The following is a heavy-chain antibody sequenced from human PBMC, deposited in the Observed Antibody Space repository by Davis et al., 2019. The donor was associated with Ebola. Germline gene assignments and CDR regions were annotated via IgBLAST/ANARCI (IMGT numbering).Heavy chain of an antibody. CDR3: AKLVGASGGLDY. D-gene: IGHD1-26*01. CDR2: IWYDGSNK. Sequence: PGGSLRLSCVVSGFSFSNYGMHWVRQAPGKGLEWVVVIWYDGSNKYYADSVKGRFTISRDNSKNTLYLQMNSLRAEDTAVYYCAKLVGASGGLDYWGQGTLVTVSS. J-gene: IGHJ4*02. V-gene: IGHV3-33*06. CDR1: GFSFSNYG.